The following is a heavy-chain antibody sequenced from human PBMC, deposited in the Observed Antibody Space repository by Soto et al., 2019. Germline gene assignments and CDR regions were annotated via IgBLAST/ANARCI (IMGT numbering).Heavy chain of an antibody. V-gene: IGHV3-64*01. Sequence: EVQLAESGGGMVQPGGSLRLSCVASGFTFSSYDMHWVRQAPGKGLEYVSSISSNGGTTYYGNSVKGRFTISRDNSKNTLYLQMGSLRAEDMAVYYCVRRVSGNYDYWGQGTLGTVAP. D-gene: IGHD1-7*01. CDR3: VRRVSGNYDY. CDR1: GFTFSSYD. J-gene: IGHJ4*02. CDR2: ISSNGGTT.